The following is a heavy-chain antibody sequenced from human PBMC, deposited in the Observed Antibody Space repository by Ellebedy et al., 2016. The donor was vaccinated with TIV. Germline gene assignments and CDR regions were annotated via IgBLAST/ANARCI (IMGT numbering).Heavy chain of an antibody. V-gene: IGHV1-8*01. D-gene: IGHD6-19*01. CDR1: GYSFTNYD. CDR2: MNPRSGNT. CDR3: ARSHYASGWYTGTSDV. Sequence: ASVKVSXXASGYSFTNYDVNWVRQAPGKGLEWMGWMNPRSGNTGYAEKFQGRVIMTRDNTITTAYLQLNSLTPDDTAVYFCARSHYASGWYTGTSDVWGQGTMVIVSS. J-gene: IGHJ3*01.